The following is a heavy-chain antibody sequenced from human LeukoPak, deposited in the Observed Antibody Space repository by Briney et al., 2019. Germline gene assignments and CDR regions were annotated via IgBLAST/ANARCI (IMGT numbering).Heavy chain of an antibody. D-gene: IGHD3-16*02. J-gene: IGHJ4*02. CDR3: STDEYDYVWGSYRYSGEYYFDY. Sequence: PGGSLRLSCAASGFTFSNAWMSWVRQAPGKGLEWVGRIKSKTDGGTTDYAAPVKGRFTISRGDSKHTLYLQMNSLKTEDTAVYYCSTDEYDYVWGSYRYSGEYYFDYWGQGTLVTVSS. CDR1: GFTFSNAW. V-gene: IGHV3-15*01. CDR2: IKSKTDGGTT.